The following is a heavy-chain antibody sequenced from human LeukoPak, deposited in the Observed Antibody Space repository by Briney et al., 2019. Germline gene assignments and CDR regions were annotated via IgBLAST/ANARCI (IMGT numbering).Heavy chain of an antibody. J-gene: IGHJ5*02. CDR2: IYTSGST. CDR3: ARDRVGYCSGGSCYSSNWFDP. CDR1: GGSISSYY. V-gene: IGHV4-4*07. Sequence: SETLSLTCTVSGGSISSYYWSWIRQPAGKGLEWIGRIYTSGSTNYNPSLKSRVTMSVDTSKNQFSLKLSSVTAADTAVYYCARDRVGYCSGGSCYSSNWFDPWGQGILVTVSS. D-gene: IGHD2-15*01.